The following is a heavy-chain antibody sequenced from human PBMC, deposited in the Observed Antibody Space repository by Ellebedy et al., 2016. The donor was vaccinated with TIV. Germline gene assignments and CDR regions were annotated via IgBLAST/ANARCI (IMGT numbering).Heavy chain of an antibody. CDR2: IYYSGST. CDR1: GGSISSYY. J-gene: IGHJ4*02. Sequence: MPGGSLRLSCTVSGGSISSYYWSWIRQPPGKGLEWIGYIYYSGSTNYNPSLKSRVTISVDTSKNQFSLKLSSVTAADTAVYYCATGLVGATDYWGQGTLVTVSS. D-gene: IGHD1-26*01. CDR3: ATGLVGATDY. V-gene: IGHV4-59*01.